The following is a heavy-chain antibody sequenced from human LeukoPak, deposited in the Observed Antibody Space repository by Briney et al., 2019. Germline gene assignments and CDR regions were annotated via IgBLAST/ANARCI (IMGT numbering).Heavy chain of an antibody. D-gene: IGHD5-18*01. V-gene: IGHV1-46*01. CDR1: GYTFTSYD. CDR3: ARGSWAAMVELAEYFQH. J-gene: IGHJ1*01. CDR2: INPSGGST. Sequence: ASVKVSCKASGYTFTSYDINWVRQAPGQGLEWMGIINPSGGSTSYAQKFQGRVTMTRDMSTSTVYMELSSLRSEDTAVYYCARGSWAAMVELAEYFQHWGQGTPVTVSS.